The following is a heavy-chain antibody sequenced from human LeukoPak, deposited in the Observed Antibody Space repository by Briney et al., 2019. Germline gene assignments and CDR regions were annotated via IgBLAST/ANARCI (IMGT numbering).Heavy chain of an antibody. D-gene: IGHD2-8*01. CDR2: ISAYNGNT. J-gene: IGHJ3*02. CDR3: ARRYCTNGVCYHDXGXFDX. V-gene: IGHV1-18*01. Sequence: ASVKVSCKASGYTFTSYGISWVRQAPGQGLEWMGWISAYNGNTNYAQKLQGRVTMTTDTSTSTAYMELSSLRSEDTAVYYCARRYCTNGVCYHDXGXFDXXXQGXMVTVX. CDR1: GYTFTSYG.